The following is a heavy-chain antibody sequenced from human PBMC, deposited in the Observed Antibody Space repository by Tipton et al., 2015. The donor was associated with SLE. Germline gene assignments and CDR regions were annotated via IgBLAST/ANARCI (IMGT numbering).Heavy chain of an antibody. J-gene: IGHJ4*02. CDR3: AREGRGSSGFDY. V-gene: IGHV4-59*01. D-gene: IGHD6-6*01. CDR2: ISYSGST. Sequence: TLSLTCTVSGGSISSYYWSWIRQPPGKGLEWIGYISYSGSTNYNPSLKSRVTISVGTSKNQFSLKLRSVTAADTAVYYCAREGRGSSGFDYWGQGTLVTVSS. CDR1: GGSISSYY.